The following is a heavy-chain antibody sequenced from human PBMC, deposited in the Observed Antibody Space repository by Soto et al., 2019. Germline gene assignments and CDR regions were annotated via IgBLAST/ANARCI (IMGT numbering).Heavy chain of an antibody. D-gene: IGHD4-17*01. J-gene: IGHJ2*01. Sequence: QVQLQESGPGLVKPSQTLSLTCTVSGGSISSGGYYWSWIRQHPGKGLEWIGYIYYSGSTYYNPSLKSRVTMSVRTSKNHFSLKLRSVTAADTAVYYCARVLAVTTSWYFDLWGRGTLVTVSS. CDR3: ARVLAVTTSWYFDL. V-gene: IGHV4-31*03. CDR1: GGSISSGGYY. CDR2: IYYSGST.